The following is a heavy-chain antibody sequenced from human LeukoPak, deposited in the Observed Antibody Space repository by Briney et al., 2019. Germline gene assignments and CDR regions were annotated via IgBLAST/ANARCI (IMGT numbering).Heavy chain of an antibody. V-gene: IGHV3-48*03. J-gene: IGHJ6*03. CDR1: GFTFSSYE. Sequence: PGGSLRLSCAASGFTFSSYEMNWVRQAPGKGLEWVSYISSSGSTIYYADSVKGRFTISRDNAKNSLYLQMNSLRAEDTAVYYCARGGWFLDPWDYYYYYMDVWGKGTTVTVSS. CDR3: ARGGWFLDPWDYYYYYMDV. CDR2: ISSSGSTI. D-gene: IGHD3/OR15-3a*01.